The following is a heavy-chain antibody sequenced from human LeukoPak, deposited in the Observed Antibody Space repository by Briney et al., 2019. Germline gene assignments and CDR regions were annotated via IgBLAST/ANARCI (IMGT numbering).Heavy chain of an antibody. V-gene: IGHV1-2*02. CDR3: ARGRGGATTGFDH. Sequence: GASVTVSCKASGYTFSGYYMHWVRQAPGQGLESMGWINPNSGARNYAPKFQGRVTFSRDNSISTAYMELSSLRSDDTAIYYCARGRGGATTGFDHWGQGTLVTVSS. CDR1: GYTFSGYY. CDR2: INPNSGAR. J-gene: IGHJ4*02. D-gene: IGHD1-26*01.